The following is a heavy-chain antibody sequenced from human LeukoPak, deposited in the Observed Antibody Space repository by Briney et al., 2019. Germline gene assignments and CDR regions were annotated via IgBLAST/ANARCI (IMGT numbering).Heavy chain of an antibody. CDR3: AKEGRPNSGGGFFDY. V-gene: IGHV3-23*01. Sequence: GGSLRLSCAASGFSFSRYAMGWVRQAPGKGLEWVSTVNESGGRTYYADSVKGRFTMSRDNSRSTLYLQMNSLRAEDTAVYYCAKEGRPNSGGGFFDYWGQGTRVTVSS. J-gene: IGHJ4*02. CDR1: GFSFSRYA. D-gene: IGHD5-12*01. CDR2: VNESGGRT.